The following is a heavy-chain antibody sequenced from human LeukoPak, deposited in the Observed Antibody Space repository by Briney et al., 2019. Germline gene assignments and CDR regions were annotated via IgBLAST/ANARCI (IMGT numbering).Heavy chain of an antibody. CDR3: ARGYPGYYYDSSGYYYGRYYYYYMDV. D-gene: IGHD3-22*01. CDR2: INHSGST. CDR1: GGSFSGYY. J-gene: IGHJ6*03. V-gene: IGHV4-34*01. Sequence: SETLSLTCAVYGGSFSGYYWSWIRQPPGKGLEWIGEINHSGSTNYNPSLKSRVTISVDTSKNQFSLKLSSVTAADTAVYYCARGYPGYYYDSSGYYYGRYYYYYMDVWGKGTTVTVSS.